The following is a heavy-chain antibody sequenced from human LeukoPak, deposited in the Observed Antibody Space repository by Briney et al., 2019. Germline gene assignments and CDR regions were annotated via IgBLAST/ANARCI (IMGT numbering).Heavy chain of an antibody. CDR2: IYHSGST. V-gene: IGHV4-39*07. D-gene: IGHD2-2*01. Sequence: SETLSLTCTVSGGSISSSSYYWGWIRQPPGKGLEWIGSIYHSGSTYYNPSLKSRVTISVDTSKNQFSLKLSSVTAADTAVYYCARDRSSRYCSSTSCINWFDPWGQGTLVTVSS. J-gene: IGHJ5*02. CDR3: ARDRSSRYCSSTSCINWFDP. CDR1: GGSISSSSYY.